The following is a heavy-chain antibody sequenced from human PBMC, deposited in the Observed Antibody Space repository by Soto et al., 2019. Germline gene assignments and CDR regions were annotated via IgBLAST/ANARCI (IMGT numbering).Heavy chain of an antibody. CDR1: GYTFTSYA. J-gene: IGHJ4*02. D-gene: IGHD6-13*01. CDR2: INAGNGNT. CDR3: ARGNVYSSSWYKLDY. Sequence: VASVKVSCKASGYTFTSYAMHWVRQAPGQRLEWMGWINAGNGNTKYSQKFQGRVTITRDTSASTAYMELSSLRFEDTAVYYCARGNVYSSSWYKLDYWGQGTLVTVSS. V-gene: IGHV1-3*01.